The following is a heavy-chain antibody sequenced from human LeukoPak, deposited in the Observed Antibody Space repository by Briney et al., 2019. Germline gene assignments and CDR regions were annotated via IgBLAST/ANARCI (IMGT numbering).Heavy chain of an antibody. CDR1: GFTFSSYA. V-gene: IGHV3-64*01. CDR2: ISSNGGST. CDR3: ARGYDFWSGPEGYYFDY. J-gene: IGHJ4*02. D-gene: IGHD3-3*01. Sequence: PGGSLRLSCAASGFTFSSYAIYWVRQAPGKGLEYVSGISSNGGSTYYANSVKGRFAVSRDNSKNTLYLQMGSLRAEDVAVYYCARGYDFWSGPEGYYFDYWGQGTLVTVSS.